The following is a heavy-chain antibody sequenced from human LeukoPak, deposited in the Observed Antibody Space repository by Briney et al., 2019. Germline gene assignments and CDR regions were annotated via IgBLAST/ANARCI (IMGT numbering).Heavy chain of an antibody. CDR3: AKGGVWFGESAFDY. D-gene: IGHD3-10*01. J-gene: IGHJ4*02. Sequence: GGSLRLSCAASGFTVSSNYMSWVRQAPCKGLEWVAVISYDGSNKYYADSAKGRFTISRDNSKNTLYLQMNSLRAEDTAVYYCAKGGVWFGESAFDYWGQGTLVTVSS. CDR2: ISYDGSNK. V-gene: IGHV3-30*18. CDR1: GFTVSSNY.